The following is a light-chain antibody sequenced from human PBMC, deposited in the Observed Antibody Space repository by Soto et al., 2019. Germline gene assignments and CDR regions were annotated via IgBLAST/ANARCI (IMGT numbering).Light chain of an antibody. V-gene: IGLV2-8*01. J-gene: IGLJ1*01. CDR1: SSDVGGYNY. Sequence: LNPPAPGSGSPGQSVTISCTGTSSDVGGYNYVSWYQQHPGKAPKLMIYEVSKRPSGVPDRFSGSKSGNTASLTVSGLQAEDEADYYCSSYAGSNNYVFGTGTKVTVL. CDR2: EVS. CDR3: SSYAGSNNYV.